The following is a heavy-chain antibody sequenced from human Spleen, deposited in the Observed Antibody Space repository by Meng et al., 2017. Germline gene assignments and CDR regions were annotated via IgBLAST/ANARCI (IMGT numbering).Heavy chain of an antibody. Sequence: GESLKISCAASGFIFSSYAMHWVRQAPGKGLEWVAVISYDGSNKYYADSVKGRFTISRDNSKNTLYLQMNSLRAEDTAVYYCARDDDSSGYYYGYYFDYWGQGTLVTVSS. CDR3: ARDDDSSGYYYGYYFDY. CDR2: ISYDGSNK. V-gene: IGHV3-30*04. CDR1: GFIFSSYA. D-gene: IGHD3-22*01. J-gene: IGHJ4*02.